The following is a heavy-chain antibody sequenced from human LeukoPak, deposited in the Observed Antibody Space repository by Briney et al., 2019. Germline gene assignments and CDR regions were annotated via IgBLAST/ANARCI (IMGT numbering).Heavy chain of an antibody. CDR3: ARHGDEYHLLAQSPFDY. Sequence: SETLSLTCTVSSGSISTSNYYWGWVRQPPGKALEWIGNIFYSGSTYYSPSLKSRVTISLDTSKNQFSLKLSSVTAADTAVYFCARHGDEYHLLAQSPFDYWGQGNLVTVSS. V-gene: IGHV4-39*01. CDR2: IFYSGST. J-gene: IGHJ4*02. D-gene: IGHD2-2*01. CDR1: SGSISTSNYY.